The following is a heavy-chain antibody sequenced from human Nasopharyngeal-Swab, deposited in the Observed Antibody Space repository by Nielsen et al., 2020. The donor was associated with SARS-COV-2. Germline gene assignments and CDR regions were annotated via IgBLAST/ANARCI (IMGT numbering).Heavy chain of an antibody. CDR1: GGSISSGGYS. D-gene: IGHD2-2*02. CDR3: ARETCSSTSCYRGVHNWFDP. V-gene: IGHV4-30-2*01. CDR2: IYHSGST. J-gene: IGHJ5*02. Sequence: SETLSLTCAVSGGSISSGGYSWSWIRQPPGKGLEWIGYIYHSGSTNYNPSLKSRVTMSVDTSKNQFSLKLSSVTAADTAVYYCARETCSSTSCYRGVHNWFDPWGQGTLVTVSS.